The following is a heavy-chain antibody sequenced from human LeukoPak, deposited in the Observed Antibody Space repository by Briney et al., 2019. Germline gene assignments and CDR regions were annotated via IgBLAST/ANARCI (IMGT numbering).Heavy chain of an antibody. CDR3: AKAAGYSYGYEYY. V-gene: IGHV3-23*01. D-gene: IGHD5-18*01. CDR1: GLTFSSYA. CDR2: ISGSGGST. Sequence: GGSLRLSCAASGLTFSSYAMSWVRQAPGKGLEWVSAISGSGGSTYYADSMKGRFTISTHNSKNTLYLQMNSVITEHTSVYYCAKAAGYSYGYEYYWGQGTLVTVSS. J-gene: IGHJ4*02.